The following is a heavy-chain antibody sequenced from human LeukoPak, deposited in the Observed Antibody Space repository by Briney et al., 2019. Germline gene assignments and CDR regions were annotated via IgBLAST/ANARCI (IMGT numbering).Heavy chain of an antibody. CDR3: ARDHYYDSSGRDYYYYGMDV. CDR2: ISGSGGNT. J-gene: IGHJ6*02. Sequence: QTGGSLRLSCAASGFTFSSYAMSWVRQAPGKGLEWVSAISGSGGNTYYADPVKGRFTISRDNSKNTLYLQMNSLRAEDTAVYYCARDHYYDSSGRDYYYYGMDVWGQGTTVTVSS. CDR1: GFTFSSYA. V-gene: IGHV3-23*01. D-gene: IGHD3-22*01.